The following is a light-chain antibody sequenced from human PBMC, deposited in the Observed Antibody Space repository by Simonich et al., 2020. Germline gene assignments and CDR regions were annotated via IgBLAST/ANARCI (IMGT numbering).Light chain of an antibody. Sequence: QSALTQPRSVSGSPGQSVTISCTGTSSGVGGYNYVSWYQQHPGKAPKLMIYDVSKRPSGVPDRFSGSKSGNTASLTISGLQAEDEADYYCCSYAGSYTFVFGGGTKLTVL. CDR2: DVS. CDR1: SSGVGGYNY. J-gene: IGLJ3*02. CDR3: CSYAGSYTFV. V-gene: IGLV2-11*01.